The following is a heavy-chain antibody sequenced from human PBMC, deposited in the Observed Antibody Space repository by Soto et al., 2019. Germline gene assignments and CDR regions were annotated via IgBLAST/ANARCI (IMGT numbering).Heavy chain of an antibody. CDR1: GDSISGSSYY. D-gene: IGHD2-21*02. CDR2: IYYSGST. CDR3: ATSVVTGDWYFDL. J-gene: IGHJ2*01. V-gene: IGHV4-39*01. Sequence: QLQLQESGPGLVKPSETLSLTCTVSGDSISGSSYYWGWIRQPPGKGLEWIASIYYSGSTYYNPSLKSRVTISVDTSKNLFSLKLTSMTAADTAVFYCATSVVTGDWYFDLWGRGTLVTVSS.